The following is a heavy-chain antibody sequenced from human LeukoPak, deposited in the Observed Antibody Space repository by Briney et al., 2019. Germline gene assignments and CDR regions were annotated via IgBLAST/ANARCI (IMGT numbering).Heavy chain of an antibody. CDR1: GFTFSSYA. D-gene: IGHD6-19*01. J-gene: IGHJ3*02. CDR2: ISYDGSNK. CDR3: ARELHSSGWKDAFDI. Sequence: GRSLRLSCAASGFTFSSYAMHWVRQAPGKGLEWVAVISYDGSNKYYADPVKGRFTTSRDNTKNTLYLQMNSVRAEDAAVYCCARELHSSGWKDAFDIWGQGTMVTVSS. V-gene: IGHV3-30-3*01.